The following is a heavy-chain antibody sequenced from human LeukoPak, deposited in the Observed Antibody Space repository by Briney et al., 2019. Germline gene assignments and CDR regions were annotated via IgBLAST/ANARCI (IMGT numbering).Heavy chain of an antibody. J-gene: IGHJ4*02. CDR2: IWYDGSNK. CDR1: GFTFSSYG. Sequence: PGRSLRLSCAASGFTFSSYGMHWVRQAPGKGLEWVAVIWYDGSNKYYADSVKGRFTISRDNSKNTLYLQMNSLRAEDTAVYYCAKGGSAQRNFDYWGQGTLVTVSS. V-gene: IGHV3-33*06. D-gene: IGHD2-15*01. CDR3: AKGGSAQRNFDY.